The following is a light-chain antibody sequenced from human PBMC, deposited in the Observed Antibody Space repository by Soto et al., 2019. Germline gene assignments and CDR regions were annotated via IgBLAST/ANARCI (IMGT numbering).Light chain of an antibody. CDR2: DAS. V-gene: IGKV3-11*01. CDR3: QQYNNSPRT. CDR1: QSVSSY. Sequence: EILLTQSPSTLSLSPGERATLSCGAGQSVSSYLAWYQQTPGQAPRLLIYDASNRATGIPDRFSGSESGTEFTLAISSLQSEDFAVYYCQQYNNSPRTFGQGTKVDIK. J-gene: IGKJ1*01.